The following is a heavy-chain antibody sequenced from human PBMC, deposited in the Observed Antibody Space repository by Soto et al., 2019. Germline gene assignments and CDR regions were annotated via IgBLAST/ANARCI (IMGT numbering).Heavy chain of an antibody. D-gene: IGHD1-26*01. V-gene: IGHV3-23*01. CDR1: GFIFSSYA. Sequence: EVQLLESGGALVQPGGSLRLSCAASGFIFSSYAMSWVRQAPGKGLEWVSGISGGGGSTYYADPVKGRFTISRDNSKNPLYLQMNTLKAEDTTIYYCATVFPGSQYAVDYWGQGTMVTVSS. CDR3: ATVFPGSQYAVDY. J-gene: IGHJ4*02. CDR2: ISGGGGST.